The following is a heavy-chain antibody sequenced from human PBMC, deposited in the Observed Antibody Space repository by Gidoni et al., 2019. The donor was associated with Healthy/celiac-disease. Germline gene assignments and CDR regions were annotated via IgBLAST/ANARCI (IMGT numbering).Heavy chain of an antibody. Sequence: QVQLQQWGAGLLKPSETLSLTCAVYGGSFSGYYWSWIRQPPGKGLEWIGEINHSGSTNYNPSLKSRVTISVDTSKNQFSLKLSSVTAADTAVYYCASFSSWYGDYWGQGTLVTVSS. CDR3: ASFSSWYGDY. CDR1: GGSFSGYY. J-gene: IGHJ4*02. D-gene: IGHD6-13*01. V-gene: IGHV4-34*01. CDR2: INHSGST.